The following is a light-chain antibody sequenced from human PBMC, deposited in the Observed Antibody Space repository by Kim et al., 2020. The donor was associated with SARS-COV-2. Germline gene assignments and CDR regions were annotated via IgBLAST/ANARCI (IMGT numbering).Light chain of an antibody. CDR2: GAS. CDR3: QQYAYSPIT. CDR1: QSLNINN. J-gene: IGKJ5*01. V-gene: IGKV3-20*01. Sequence: EIVLTQSPGTLSLSPAERATLSCRASQSLNINNLAWYHQKPGQPPRRRVYGASSRATGIPDRFSDSGSGTDFTLSISRLEPEDFAVYYWQQYAYSPITFGQGTRLEIK.